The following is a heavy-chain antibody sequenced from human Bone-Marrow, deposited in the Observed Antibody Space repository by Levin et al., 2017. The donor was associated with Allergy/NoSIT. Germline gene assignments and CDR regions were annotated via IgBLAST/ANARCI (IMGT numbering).Heavy chain of an antibody. CDR2: ISGSGNNI. V-gene: IGHV3-23*01. CDR3: AKWASYCGGDCYWFAPFDC. J-gene: IGHJ4*02. Sequence: WGSLRLSCAASGFTFNNYGLSWVRQAPGKGLEWVSAISGSGNNIYYADSVRGRFTISRDNSKNTLDLQLNSLTAEDTAVYYCAKWASYCGGDCYWFAPFDCWGQGALVTVSS. D-gene: IGHD2-21*01. CDR1: GFTFNNYG.